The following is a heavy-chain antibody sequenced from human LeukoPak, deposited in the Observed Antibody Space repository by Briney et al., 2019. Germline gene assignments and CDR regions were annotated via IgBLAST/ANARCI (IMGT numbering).Heavy chain of an antibody. D-gene: IGHD2-15*01. CDR1: GGSISSYY. V-gene: IGHV4-59*01. CDR2: IYYSGST. J-gene: IGHJ4*02. Sequence: SETLSLTCTVSGGSISSYYWSWIRQPPGKGLEWIGYIYYSGSTNYNPSFKSRITISVDTSRNQFSLQLSSVTAADTAVYYCARIHRYCSGGACYVLDNWGQGTLVAVSS. CDR3: ARIHRYCSGGACYVLDN.